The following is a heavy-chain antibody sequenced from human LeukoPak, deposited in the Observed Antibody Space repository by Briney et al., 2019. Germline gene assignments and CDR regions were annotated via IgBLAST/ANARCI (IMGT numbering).Heavy chain of an antibody. D-gene: IGHD3-10*01. CDR3: ARMVRGVIAQTGGWAFDI. V-gene: IGHV3-7*01. Sequence: GGSLRLSCAASGFTFSTYWMTWVRQAPGKGLEWVANIKDDGSEKSYEDSVKGRFTISRDNAKNSLYLQMNSLRAEDTAVYYCARMVRGVIAQTGGWAFDIWGQGTMVTVSS. CDR1: GFTFSTYW. CDR2: IKDDGSEK. J-gene: IGHJ3*02.